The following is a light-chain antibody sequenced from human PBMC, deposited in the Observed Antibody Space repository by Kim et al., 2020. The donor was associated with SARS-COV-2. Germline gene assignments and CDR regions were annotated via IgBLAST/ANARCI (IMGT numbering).Light chain of an antibody. Sequence: SASVGDTVTITCQAGQDISTHLYWFQLKPGKAPKLLIYDASNLETGVPSRFSGSGSGTDYTFTISGLRPEDIATYYCQQYDDLPYTFGQGTKLEIK. J-gene: IGKJ2*01. CDR1: QDISTH. CDR2: DAS. V-gene: IGKV1-33*01. CDR3: QQYDDLPYT.